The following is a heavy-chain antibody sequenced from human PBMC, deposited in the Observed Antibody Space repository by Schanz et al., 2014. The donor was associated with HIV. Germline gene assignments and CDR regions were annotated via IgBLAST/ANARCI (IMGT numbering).Heavy chain of an antibody. V-gene: IGHV1-69*01. J-gene: IGHJ4*02. D-gene: IGHD3-22*01. Sequence: QVQLVQSGAEVKKPGSSVKVSCRASGGTFNTFLITWVRQAPGHGPEWMGGIIPILGTTNYAQSLRGRVTITADESTSTAYMELSSLRSEDTAVYYCARAGDISGYYIDYWGQGTLVTVSS. CDR3: ARAGDISGYYIDY. CDR2: IIPILGTT. CDR1: GGTFNTFL.